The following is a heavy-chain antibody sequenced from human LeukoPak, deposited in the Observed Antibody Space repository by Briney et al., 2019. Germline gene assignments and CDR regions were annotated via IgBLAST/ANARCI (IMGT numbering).Heavy chain of an antibody. V-gene: IGHV4-34*01. Sequence: SETLSLTCAVYGGSFSGYYWTWIRQPPGKGLEWIGEINHRGSTYYNPSLKSRVTISLDTSKNQFSLKLSSVTAADTAVYYCARYEVLGYCSGGSCDSNRAFDYWGQGTLVTVSS. CDR3: ARYEVLGYCSGGSCDSNRAFDY. D-gene: IGHD2-15*01. CDR1: GGSFSGYY. CDR2: INHRGST. J-gene: IGHJ4*02.